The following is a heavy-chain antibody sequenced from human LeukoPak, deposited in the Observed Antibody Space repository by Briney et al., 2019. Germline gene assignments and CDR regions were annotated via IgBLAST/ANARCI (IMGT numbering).Heavy chain of an antibody. V-gene: IGHV1-46*01. CDR2: INPSGGST. D-gene: IGHD6-13*01. CDR3: ARKGPYGLAAAGTETTWFDP. J-gene: IGHJ5*02. CDR1: GYTFTSYY. Sequence: ASVKVSCKASGYTFTSYYMHWVRQAPGQGLEWMGIINPSGGSTSYAQKFQGRVTMTRDTSTSTVYMELSSLRSEDTAVYYCARKGPYGLAAAGTETTWFDPWGQGTLVTVSS.